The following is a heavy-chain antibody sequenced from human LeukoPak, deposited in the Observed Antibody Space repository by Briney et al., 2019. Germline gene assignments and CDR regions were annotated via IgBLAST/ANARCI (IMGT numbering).Heavy chain of an antibody. J-gene: IGHJ4*02. CDR1: GFTFSSYW. D-gene: IGHD4/OR15-4a*01. CDR2: INSDGSST. Sequence: PGGSLRLSCAASGFTFSSYWMHWVRHAPGKGLVWFSRINSDGSSTTYADSVKGRFTISRDNSKNTLYLQMNSLRAEDTAVYYCARRAGAYSHPYDYWGQGTLVTVSS. V-gene: IGHV3-74*01. CDR3: ARRAGAYSHPYDY.